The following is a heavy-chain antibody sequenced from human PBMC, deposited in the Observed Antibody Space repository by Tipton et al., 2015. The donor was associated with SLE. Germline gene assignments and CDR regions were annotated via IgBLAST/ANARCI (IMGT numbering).Heavy chain of an antibody. V-gene: IGHV3-21*01. CDR2: ISSSSSYI. CDR3: VRDDWGFDY. Sequence: SLRLSCAASGFTFSTYSMNWVRQAPGKGLEWVSSISSSSSYIYYADSVKGRFTISRDNSKNTLYLQMSSLRPEDTAVYYCVRDDWGFDYWGQGTLVTVSS. J-gene: IGHJ4*02. CDR1: GFTFSTYS. D-gene: IGHD3-9*01.